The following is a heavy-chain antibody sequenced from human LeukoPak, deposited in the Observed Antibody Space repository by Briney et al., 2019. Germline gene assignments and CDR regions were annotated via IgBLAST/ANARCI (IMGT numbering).Heavy chain of an antibody. CDR3: AKASLKQWLPPGPGY. D-gene: IGHD6-19*01. J-gene: IGHJ4*02. Sequence: PGGSLRLSCAASGFTFSSYAMSWVRQALGKGLEWVSAISGSGGSTYYADSVKGRFTISRDNSKNTLYLQMNSLRAEDTAVYYCAKASLKQWLPPGPGYWGQGTLVTVSS. CDR2: ISGSGGST. CDR1: GFTFSSYA. V-gene: IGHV3-23*01.